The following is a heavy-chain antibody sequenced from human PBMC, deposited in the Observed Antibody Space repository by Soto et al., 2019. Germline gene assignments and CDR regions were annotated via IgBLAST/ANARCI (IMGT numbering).Heavy chain of an antibody. D-gene: IGHD2-2*01. Sequence: GASVKVSCKASGYTFXNYGISWVRQAPGQGLEWMGWISAYNGNTKYAQKLQGRVTMTTDTSTSTAYMELRSLRSDDTAVYYCAKSPRLIVLVPEYYFDYWGQGTLVTVSS. CDR1: GYTFXNYG. V-gene: IGHV1-18*01. CDR2: ISAYNGNT. CDR3: AKSPRLIVLVPEYYFDY. J-gene: IGHJ4*02.